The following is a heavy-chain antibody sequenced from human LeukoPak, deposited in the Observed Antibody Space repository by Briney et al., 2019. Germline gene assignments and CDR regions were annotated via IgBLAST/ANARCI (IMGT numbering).Heavy chain of an antibody. CDR1: GSTFTGSY. Sequence: SSVNVSCKASGSTFTGSYLHWVRQAPGQGLEGMGWISPHSGGRNYAQNFQGRVTTTRDTSISTAYMELSSLRSDDTAVYYCARGFDGSGSYLIDYWGQGALVTVSS. V-gene: IGHV1-2*02. D-gene: IGHD3-10*01. CDR2: ISPHSGGR. CDR3: ARGFDGSGSYLIDY. J-gene: IGHJ4*02.